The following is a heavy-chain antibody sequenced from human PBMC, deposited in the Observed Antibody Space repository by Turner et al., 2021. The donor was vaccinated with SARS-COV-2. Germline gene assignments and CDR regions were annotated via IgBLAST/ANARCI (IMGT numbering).Heavy chain of an antibody. V-gene: IGHV3-48*01. CDR2: IDSSSSTI. Sequence: EVHLVESGGGLVQPGGSLILPCVASGFTFSTYSMNWVRQAPGEGLEWVSYIDSSSSTIYDADSVKGRFTISRDNAKNSLYLQMNSLRADDTAVYYCASPFDYWGQGTLVTVSS. J-gene: IGHJ4*02. CDR3: ASPFDY. CDR1: GFTFSTYS.